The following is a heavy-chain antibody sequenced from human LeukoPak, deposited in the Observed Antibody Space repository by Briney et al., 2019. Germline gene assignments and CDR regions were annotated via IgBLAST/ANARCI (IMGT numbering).Heavy chain of an antibody. CDR3: ARVDTKTYYYGMDV. CDR1: GGSISSGDYY. D-gene: IGHD5-18*01. J-gene: IGHJ6*02. V-gene: IGHV4-30-4*01. Sequence: SQTLSLTCTVSGGSISSGDYYWSWIRQPPGKGLEWIGYIYYSGSTYYNPSLKSRVTISVDTSKNQFSLKLSSVTAADTAVYYCARVDTKTYYYGMDVWGQGTTVTVSS. CDR2: IYYSGST.